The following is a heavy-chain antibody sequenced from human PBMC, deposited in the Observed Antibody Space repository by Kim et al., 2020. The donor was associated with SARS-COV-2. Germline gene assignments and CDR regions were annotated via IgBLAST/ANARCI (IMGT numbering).Heavy chain of an antibody. CDR3: ARDPREWLQYTANWYFYP. D-gene: IGHD3-3*01. CDR1: GGSISSYY. J-gene: IGHJ2*01. V-gene: IGHV4-59*01. Sequence: SETLSLTCTVSGGSISSYYWSWIRQPPGKGLEWIGYIYYSGSTNYNPSLKSRVTISVDTSKNQFSLKLSSVTAADTAVYYSARDPREWLQYTANWYFYPWGRGTLVTVSS. CDR2: IYYSGST.